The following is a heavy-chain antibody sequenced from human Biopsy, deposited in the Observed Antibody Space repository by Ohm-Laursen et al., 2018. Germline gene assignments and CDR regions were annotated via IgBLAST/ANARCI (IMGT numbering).Heavy chain of an antibody. J-gene: IGHJ4*02. CDR3: ARLGSGDYFPTFFDF. D-gene: IGHD5-12*01. V-gene: IGHV4-31*03. CDR2: IYHSGTT. Sequence: SQTLSLTCTVSGVSISVDGYYWAWIRQLPGKGLDWIGYIYHSGTTYYNPSLKSRVTISVDTSKNQFSLKLSSVTAADTAVYYCARLGSGDYFPTFFDFWGQGALVTASS. CDR1: GVSISVDGYY.